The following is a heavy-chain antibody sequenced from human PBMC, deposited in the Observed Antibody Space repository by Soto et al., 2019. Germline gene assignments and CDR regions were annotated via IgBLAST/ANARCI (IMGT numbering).Heavy chain of an antibody. CDR1: GYTFSTHG. V-gene: IGHV1-18*01. J-gene: IGHJ3*01. CDR2: ITPYNGNT. CDR3: ARFRDCTGSTCDPSFGFDL. D-gene: IGHD2-8*02. Sequence: QVQLVQSGPEVKKPGASVKVSCRASGYTFSTHGLSWVRQAPGQGLEWMGWITPYNGNTNSEQKLRGRLTMTTDTSTHTGYMEVRSLRSDDPAVYYCARFRDCTGSTCDPSFGFDLWGPGTVVTVSS.